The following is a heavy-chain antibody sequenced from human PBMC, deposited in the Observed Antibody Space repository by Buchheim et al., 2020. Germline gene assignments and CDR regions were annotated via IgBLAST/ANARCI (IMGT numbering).Heavy chain of an antibody. CDR3: AKGRIPRLLEY. Sequence: EVQLLESGGGLAQPGGSLRLSCAASGFTISSYGMGWVRQAPGKGLDCVSVMSNSGSNTYYADSATVRFTIPRDNSKNTLYLQMNSLRAEDTAIYFCAKGRIPRLLEYWGQGIL. D-gene: IGHD2/OR15-2a*01. V-gene: IGHV3-23*01. CDR2: MSNSGSNT. CDR1: GFTISSYG. J-gene: IGHJ4*02.